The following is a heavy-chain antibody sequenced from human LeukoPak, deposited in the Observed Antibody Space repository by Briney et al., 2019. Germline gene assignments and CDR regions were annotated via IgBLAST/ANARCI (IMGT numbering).Heavy chain of an antibody. CDR3: AKDLVAGYCSSTSCKYYYYYYGMDV. CDR1: GFTFSSYA. CDR2: ISGRGGGT. V-gene: IGHV3-23*01. Sequence: QSGGSLRLSCAASGFTFSSYAMSWVRQAPGKGLEWVSAISGRGGGTYYAYSVKGRFTISRDNSKNTLYTQMNSLRAEDMAVYYCAKDLVAGYCSSTSCKYYYYYYGMDVWGQGTTVTVSS. D-gene: IGHD2-2*01. J-gene: IGHJ6*02.